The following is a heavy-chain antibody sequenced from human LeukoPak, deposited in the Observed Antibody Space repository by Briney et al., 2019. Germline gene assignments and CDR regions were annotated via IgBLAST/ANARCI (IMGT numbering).Heavy chain of an antibody. D-gene: IGHD3-3*01. V-gene: IGHV4-61*02. J-gene: IGHJ4*02. Sequence: PSETLSLTCTVSGGSISSGSYYWSWIRQPAGKGLEWIGRIYTSGSTNYNPSLKSRVTISVDTSKNQFSLKVSSVTAADTAVYYCAREGTIFGVVITYYFDYWGQGTLVTVSS. CDR3: AREGTIFGVVITYYFDY. CDR2: IYTSGST. CDR1: GGSISSGSYY.